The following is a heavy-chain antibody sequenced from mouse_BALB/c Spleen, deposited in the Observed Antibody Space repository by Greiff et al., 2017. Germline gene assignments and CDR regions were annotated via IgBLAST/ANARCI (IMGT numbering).Heavy chain of an antibody. CDR1: GFTFSSFG. CDR3: ARYKASMDY. CDR2: ISSGSSTI. Sequence: EVHLVESGGGLVQPGGSRKLSCAASGFTFSSFGMHWVRQAPEKGLEWVAYISSGSSTIYYADTVKGRFTISRDNPKNTLFLQMTSLRSEDTAMYYCARYKASMDYWGQGTSVTVSS. D-gene: IGHD1-3*01. V-gene: IGHV5-17*02. J-gene: IGHJ4*01.